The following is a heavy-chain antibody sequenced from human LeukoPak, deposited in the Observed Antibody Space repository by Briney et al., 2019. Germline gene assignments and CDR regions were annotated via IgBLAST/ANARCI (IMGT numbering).Heavy chain of an antibody. Sequence: SETLSLTCTVSGGSISRDYWIWVRQPPGKGLEWIGYIYYSGSTNYNPSLKSRVTISVDTSKNQFSLKLSSVTAADTAVYYCARVPYSSSSGIDYWGQGTLVTVSS. J-gene: IGHJ4*02. V-gene: IGHV4-59*01. D-gene: IGHD6-6*01. CDR2: IYYSGST. CDR1: GGSISRDY. CDR3: ARVPYSSSSGIDY.